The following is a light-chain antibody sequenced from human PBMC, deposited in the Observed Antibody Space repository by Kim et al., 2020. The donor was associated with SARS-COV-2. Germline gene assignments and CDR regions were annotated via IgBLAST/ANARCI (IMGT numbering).Light chain of an antibody. CDR2: AAS. V-gene: IGKV1-39*01. Sequence: DIQMTQSPSSLSASVRVTITCRASQNITTYLNWYQQKPGKAPNLLIYAASSLHSGVPSRFSGSGSGTDFTLTISSLQPEDSATYYCQVGYSTFGQGTKLEI. CDR1: QNITTY. J-gene: IGKJ2*01. CDR3: QVGYST.